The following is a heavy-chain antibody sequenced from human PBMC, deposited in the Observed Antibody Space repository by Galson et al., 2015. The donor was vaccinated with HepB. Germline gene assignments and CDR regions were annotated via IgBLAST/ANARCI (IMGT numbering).Heavy chain of an antibody. CDR2: ISYDGSNK. CDR3: ASDREDTPRC. Sequence: SLRLSCAASGFTLSSYAMHWVRQAPGKGLEWVAVISYDGSNKYYADSVKGRFTISRDNSKNTLYLQMNSLRAEDTAVYYCASDREDTPRCWGQGTLVTVSS. J-gene: IGHJ4*02. CDR1: GFTLSSYA. D-gene: IGHD2-15*01. V-gene: IGHV3-30*04.